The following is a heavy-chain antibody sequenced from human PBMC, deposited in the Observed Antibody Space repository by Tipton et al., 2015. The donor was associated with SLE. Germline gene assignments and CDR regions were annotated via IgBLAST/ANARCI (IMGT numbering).Heavy chain of an antibody. CDR1: SGSFSGYY. V-gene: IGHV4-34*01. J-gene: IGHJ2*01. Sequence: TLSLTCAVYSGSFSGYYWSWIRQPPGKGLEWIGEINHSGSTNYNPSLKSRVTISVDTSKNQFSLKLSSVTAADTAVYYCARSRCYDFWSGCWYFDLWGRGTLVTVSS. CDR2: INHSGST. D-gene: IGHD3-3*01. CDR3: ARSRCYDFWSGCWYFDL.